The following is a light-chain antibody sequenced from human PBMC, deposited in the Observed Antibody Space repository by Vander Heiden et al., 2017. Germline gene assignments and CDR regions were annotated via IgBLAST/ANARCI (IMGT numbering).Light chain of an antibody. CDR1: QSISSW. V-gene: IGKV1-5*01. CDR3: QQNKSYSPWT. J-gene: IGKJ1*01. CDR2: DAS. Sequence: DIQMTQSPSTLSASVGDRVTITCRASQSISSWLAWYQQKPGKAPKLLIYDASSLESGVPSRFSGSGYGTEFTLTISSRQPDDFASYYCQQNKSYSPWTFGQGTKVEIK.